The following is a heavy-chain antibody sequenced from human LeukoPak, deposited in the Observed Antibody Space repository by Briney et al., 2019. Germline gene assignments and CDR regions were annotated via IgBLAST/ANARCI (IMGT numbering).Heavy chain of an antibody. Sequence: GASVKVSCKASGYTFTSYDINWVRPATGQGLEWMGWMNPNSGNTGYAQKFQGRVTMTRNTSISTAYMELSSLRSEDTAVYYCATSGYYGSGSYYRAGGDYWGQGTLVTVSS. V-gene: IGHV1-8*01. CDR1: GYTFTSYD. J-gene: IGHJ4*02. D-gene: IGHD3-10*01. CDR2: MNPNSGNT. CDR3: ATSGYYGSGSYYRAGGDY.